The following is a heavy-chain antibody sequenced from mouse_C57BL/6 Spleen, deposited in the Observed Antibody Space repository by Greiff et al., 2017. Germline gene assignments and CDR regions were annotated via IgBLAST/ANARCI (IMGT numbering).Heavy chain of an antibody. CDR2: ISYDGSN. CDR1: GYSITSGYY. J-gene: IGHJ2*01. CDR3: ARGRGYGNYVFDY. D-gene: IGHD2-10*02. Sequence: EVKLMESGPGLVKPSQSLSLTCSVTGYSITSGYYWNWIRQFPGNKLEWMGYISYDGSNNYNPSLKNRISITRDTSKNQFFLKLNSVTTEDTATYYCARGRGYGNYVFDYWGQGTTLTVSS. V-gene: IGHV3-6*01.